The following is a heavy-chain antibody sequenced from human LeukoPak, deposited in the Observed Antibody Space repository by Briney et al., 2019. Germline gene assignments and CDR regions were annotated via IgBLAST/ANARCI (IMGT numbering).Heavy chain of an antibody. CDR3: ARENYYDSSGYYFGFDY. V-gene: IGHV1-69*04. CDR1: GGTFSSYA. J-gene: IGHJ4*02. Sequence: SVKVSCKASGGTFSSYAISWVRQAPGQGLEWVGRIIPILGIADYAQKFQGRVTMTRNTSISTAYMELSSLRSEDTAVYYCARENYYDSSGYYFGFDYWGQGTLVTVSS. D-gene: IGHD3-22*01. CDR2: IIPILGIA.